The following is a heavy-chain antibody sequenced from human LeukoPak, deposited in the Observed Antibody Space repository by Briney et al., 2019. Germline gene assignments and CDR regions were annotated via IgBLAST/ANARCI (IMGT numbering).Heavy chain of an antibody. CDR1: GGSISSTNYY. CDR3: ARVGAVAGPSAAFDI. D-gene: IGHD6-19*01. Sequence: PSETLSLTCTVSGGSISSTNYYWGWIRQPPGKGLEWIGSIYFSGSTYYNPSLKSRVTISVDTSKNQFSLKLSSVTAADTAVYYCARVGAVAGPSAAFDIWGQGTMVTVSS. J-gene: IGHJ3*02. V-gene: IGHV4-39*07. CDR2: IYFSGST.